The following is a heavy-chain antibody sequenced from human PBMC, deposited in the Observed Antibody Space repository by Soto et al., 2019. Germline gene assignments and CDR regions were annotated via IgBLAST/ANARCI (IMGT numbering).Heavy chain of an antibody. CDR2: ISTDNGDT. J-gene: IGHJ4*02. Sequence: QVQLVQSGVEVKKPGASVKVSCKASGYTFSNFGISWVRQAPGQGLEWLGWISTDNGDTKYAQRCQGRVTMTTDTATTTVYMELGSLKPDDTAVYYCTRDAKYYDILTGYFVNDYWGQGTLVTVSS. CDR1: GYTFSNFG. D-gene: IGHD3-9*01. CDR3: TRDAKYYDILTGYFVNDY. V-gene: IGHV1-18*01.